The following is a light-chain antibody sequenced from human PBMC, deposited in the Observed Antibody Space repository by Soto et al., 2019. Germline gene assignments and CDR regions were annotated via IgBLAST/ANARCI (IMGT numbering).Light chain of an antibody. Sequence: DIQMTQSPSSLSASVGDRVTITCRASQSISSYLNWYQQKPGKAPNLLIYAASSLQSGVPSRFSGSGSGTDFTLTISSLQPEDFATYYCQQTHSTIHSFGQGTKVDI. J-gene: IGKJ2*01. CDR2: AAS. CDR3: QQTHSTIHS. V-gene: IGKV1-39*01. CDR1: QSISSY.